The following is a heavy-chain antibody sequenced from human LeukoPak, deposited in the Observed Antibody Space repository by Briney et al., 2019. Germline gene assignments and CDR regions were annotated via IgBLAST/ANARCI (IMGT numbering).Heavy chain of an antibody. D-gene: IGHD2-21*01. CDR1: GFTYTDYS. J-gene: IGHJ6*02. CDR2: LGRTGEYK. CDR3: VKDRPCDICKPMDA. V-gene: IGHV3-23*01. Sequence: HPGGSLRLSCSASGFTYTDYSMSWVRQVPGKGLEWVSGLGRTGEYKYYADSVKGRFTISRDNSNDLVFLQMNSLRAEDTAIYYCVKDRPCDICKPMDAWGQGTTV.